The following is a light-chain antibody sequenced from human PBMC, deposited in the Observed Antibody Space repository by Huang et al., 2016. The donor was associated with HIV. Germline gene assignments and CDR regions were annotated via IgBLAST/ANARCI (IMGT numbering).Light chain of an antibody. CDR1: QSVSSY. CDR3: QQRINWPPIT. V-gene: IGKV3-11*01. Sequence: EIVLTQSPATLSLSPGERATLSCRASQSVSSYLAWYQQKPGQAPRLLIYDASNRATGIPARFSVSGSRTDFTLTVSSLEPDDFALYYCQQRINWPPITFGPGTKVDIK. CDR2: DAS. J-gene: IGKJ3*01.